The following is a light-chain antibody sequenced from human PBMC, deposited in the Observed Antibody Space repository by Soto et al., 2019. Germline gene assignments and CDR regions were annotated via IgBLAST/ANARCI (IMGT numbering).Light chain of an antibody. Sequence: QSVLTQSPSASASLGASVKLTCILSSGHSSYDIAWHQQQPEKGPRYLLKLNSDGSHSKGAGIPDRFSGSSSGAERYLTISSLQSEDDAYYYCQTWGTGLQVFGGGTQLTVL. CDR2: LNSDGSH. CDR1: SGHSSYD. CDR3: QTWGTGLQV. J-gene: IGLJ2*01. V-gene: IGLV4-69*01.